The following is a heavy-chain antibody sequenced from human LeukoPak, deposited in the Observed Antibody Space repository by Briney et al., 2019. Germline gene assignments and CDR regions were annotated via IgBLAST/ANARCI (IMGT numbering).Heavy chain of an antibody. V-gene: IGHV1-69*13. J-gene: IGHJ4*02. Sequence: GASVKVSCKASGGTFSSYAISWVRQAPGQGLEWMGGIIPIFGTANYAQKFQGRVTITADESKSTAYMELSSLRSEDTAVYYCARDRPYSSSWYYDYWGQGTLVTVSS. D-gene: IGHD6-13*01. CDR3: ARDRPYSSSWYYDY. CDR1: GGTFSSYA. CDR2: IIPIFGTA.